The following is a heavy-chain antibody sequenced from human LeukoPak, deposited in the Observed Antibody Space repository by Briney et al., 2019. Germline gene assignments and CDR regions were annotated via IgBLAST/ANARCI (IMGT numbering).Heavy chain of an antibody. Sequence: PGGSLRLSCAASGFTFSSYGMHWFRQAPGKGLDWVAVISYDGSNKFYVDSVKGRFTISRDNSKNTLYLQMNSLRAEDTAVYYCVKDSGGEYQLPAYYFDYWGQGTLVTVSS. CDR1: GFTFSSYG. D-gene: IGHD2-2*01. CDR3: VKDSGGEYQLPAYYFDY. CDR2: ISYDGSNK. V-gene: IGHV3-30*18. J-gene: IGHJ4*02.